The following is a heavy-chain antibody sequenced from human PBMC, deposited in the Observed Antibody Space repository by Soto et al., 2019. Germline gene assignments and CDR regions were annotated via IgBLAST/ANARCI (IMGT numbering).Heavy chain of an antibody. CDR2: IGGSAT. Sequence: EVQLLESGGALVQPGGSLRLSCAASGFTFSSYVMTWVRQALGKGLEWVSSIGGSATYYADSVRGRFTISRDNSKNTLYLQISSLRADDTAVYYCARERQCAYWGQGTLVTVSS. J-gene: IGHJ4*02. CDR3: ARERQCAY. D-gene: IGHD6-19*01. V-gene: IGHV3-23*01. CDR1: GFTFSSYV.